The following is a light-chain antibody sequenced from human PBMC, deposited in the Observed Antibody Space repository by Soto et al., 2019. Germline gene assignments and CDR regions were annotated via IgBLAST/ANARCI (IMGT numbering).Light chain of an antibody. V-gene: IGLV1-51*01. Sequence: QSVLTQPPSVSVAPGQQISISCSGSSSNVGTNYVSWYQQLPGTAPKLLIYDNSRRPSGIPDRFSGSKSGTSATLGISGLQTGDEADYYCGTWDTSLSGVVLGGGTKLTVL. CDR1: SSNVGTNY. CDR3: GTWDTSLSGVV. CDR2: DNS. J-gene: IGLJ2*01.